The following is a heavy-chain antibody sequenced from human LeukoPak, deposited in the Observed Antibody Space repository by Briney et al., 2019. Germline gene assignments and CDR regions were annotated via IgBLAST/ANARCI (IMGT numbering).Heavy chain of an antibody. J-gene: IGHJ6*02. CDR1: GGSISSYY. CDR2: IYYSGST. Sequence: SETLSLTCTVSGGSISSYYWSWVRQPPGKGLEWIGYIYYSGSTNYNPSLKSRVTISVDTSKNQFSLKLSSVTAADTAVYYCAREVYGMDVWGQGTTVTVSS. CDR3: AREVYGMDV. V-gene: IGHV4-59*01.